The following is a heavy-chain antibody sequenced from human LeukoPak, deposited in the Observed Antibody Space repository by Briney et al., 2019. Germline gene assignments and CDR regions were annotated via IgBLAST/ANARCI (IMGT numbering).Heavy chain of an antibody. J-gene: IGHJ5*02. CDR3: ARGYVDYGDNWFDP. CDR1: VGTFSSYA. Sequence: SVKVSCKASVGTFSSYAISWVRQAPGQGLEWMGGIIPIFGTANYAQKFQGRVTITTDESTSTAYMELSSLRSEDTAVYYCARGYVDYGDNWFDPWGQGTLVTVSS. CDR2: IIPIFGTA. V-gene: IGHV1-69*05. D-gene: IGHD4-17*01.